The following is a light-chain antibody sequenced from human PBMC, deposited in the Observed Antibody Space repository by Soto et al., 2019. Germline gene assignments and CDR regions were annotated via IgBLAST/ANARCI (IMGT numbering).Light chain of an antibody. Sequence: EIVLTQSPGTLSLSPGERATLSCRASQSVSSTSLAWYQQKPGQAPRLLMYAISSRATGIPDRFSGSGSGTDFTLTINRLEPEDFAVYFCQQYDSSVWTFGQGTKVDIK. CDR1: QSVSSTS. CDR2: AIS. CDR3: QQYDSSVWT. J-gene: IGKJ1*01. V-gene: IGKV3-20*01.